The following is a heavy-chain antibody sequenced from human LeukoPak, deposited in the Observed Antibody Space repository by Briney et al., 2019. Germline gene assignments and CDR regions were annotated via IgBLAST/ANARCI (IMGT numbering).Heavy chain of an antibody. V-gene: IGHV4-38-2*02. D-gene: IGHD2-2*01. CDR3: ARDGLVDAHAFDI. CDR1: GYSVSIDYY. Sequence: SETLSLTCTVTGYSVSIDYYWGWIRQPPGKGLEWIGSIYHSGRTHYNPSLKGRVAISLDTSKNQFSLKLSSVTAADTAVYYCARDGLVDAHAFDIWGQGTLVTVSS. CDR2: IYHSGRT. J-gene: IGHJ3*02.